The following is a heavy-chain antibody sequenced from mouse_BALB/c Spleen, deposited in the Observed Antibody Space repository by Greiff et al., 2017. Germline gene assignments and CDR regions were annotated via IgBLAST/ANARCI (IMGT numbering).Heavy chain of an antibody. CDR2: ISSGSSTI. CDR3: ARNEARGFDY. CDR1: GFTFSSFG. Sequence: EVMLVESGGGLVKPGGSLKLSCAASGFTFSSFGMHWVRQAPEKGLEWVAYISSGSSTIYYADTVKGRFTISRDNPKNTLFLQMTSLRSEDTAMYYCARNEARGFDYWGQGTTLTVSS. J-gene: IGHJ2*01. V-gene: IGHV5-17*02.